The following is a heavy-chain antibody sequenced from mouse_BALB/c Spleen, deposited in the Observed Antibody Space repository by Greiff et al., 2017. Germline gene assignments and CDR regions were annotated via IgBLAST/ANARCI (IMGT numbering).Heavy chain of an antibody. D-gene: IGHD3-2*02. Sequence: DVKLQESGAELVKPGASVKLSCTASGFNIKDTYMHWVKQRPEQGLEWIGRIDPANGNTKYDPKFQGKATITADTSSNTAYLQLSSLTSEDTAVYYCARSGTFAYWGQGTLVTVSA. CDR2: IDPANGNT. V-gene: IGHV14-3*02. CDR3: ARSGTFAY. J-gene: IGHJ3*01. CDR1: GFNIKDTY.